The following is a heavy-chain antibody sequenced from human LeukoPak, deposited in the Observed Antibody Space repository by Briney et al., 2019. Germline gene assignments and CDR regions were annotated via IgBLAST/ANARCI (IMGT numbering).Heavy chain of an antibody. CDR1: GGSISSSNW. CDR2: IYHSGST. D-gene: IGHD3-16*02. Sequence: PSETLSLTCAVSGGSISSSNWWSWVRQPPGKGLEWIGEIYHSGSTNYNPSLESRVTISVDKSKNQFSLKLSSVTAADTAVYYCARDKVDDYVWGSYRRFDYWGQGTLVTVSS. V-gene: IGHV4-4*02. J-gene: IGHJ4*02. CDR3: ARDKVDDYVWGSYRRFDY.